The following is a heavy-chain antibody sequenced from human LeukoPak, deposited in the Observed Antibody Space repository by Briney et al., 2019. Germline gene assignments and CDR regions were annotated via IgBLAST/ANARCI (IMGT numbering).Heavy chain of an antibody. J-gene: IGHJ4*02. CDR3: AREFDYNGSGSLDY. D-gene: IGHD3-10*01. Sequence: ASVKVSCKASGYTFTTYYIHWVRQAPGQGLEWMGIINPSGGSTSYAQKIQGRVTMTRGTSTSTAYMELSSLRSEDTAVYYCAREFDYNGSGSLDYWGQGTQVTVSS. V-gene: IGHV1-46*01. CDR2: INPSGGST. CDR1: GYTFTTYY.